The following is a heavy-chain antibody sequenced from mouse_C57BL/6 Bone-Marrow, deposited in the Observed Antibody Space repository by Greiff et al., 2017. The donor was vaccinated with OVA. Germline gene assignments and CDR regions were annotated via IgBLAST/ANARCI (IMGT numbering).Heavy chain of an antibody. J-gene: IGHJ3*01. D-gene: IGHD2-1*01. CDR1: GYTFTDYE. CDR2: IDPETGGT. V-gene: IGHV1-15*01. Sequence: LVESGAELVRPGASVTLSCKASGYTFTDYEMHWVKQTPVHGLEWIGAIDPETGGTAYNQKFKGKAILTADKSSSTAYMELRSLTSEDSAVYYCTYYGNYWFAYWGQGTLVTVSA. CDR3: TYYGNYWFAY.